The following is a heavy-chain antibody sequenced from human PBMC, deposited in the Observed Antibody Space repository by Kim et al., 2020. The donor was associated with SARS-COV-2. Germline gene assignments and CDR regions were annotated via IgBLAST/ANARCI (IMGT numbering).Heavy chain of an antibody. CDR2: ISYDGSNK. V-gene: IGHV3-30*04. CDR1: GFTFSSYA. CDR3: VRDQWLVQGPFDY. Sequence: GGSLRLSCAASGFTFSSYAMHWVRQAPGKGLEWVAVISYDGSNKYYADSVKGRFTISRDNSKNTLYLQMNSLRAEDTAVYYCVRDQWLVQGPFDYWGQGTLVTVSS. J-gene: IGHJ4*02. D-gene: IGHD6-19*01.